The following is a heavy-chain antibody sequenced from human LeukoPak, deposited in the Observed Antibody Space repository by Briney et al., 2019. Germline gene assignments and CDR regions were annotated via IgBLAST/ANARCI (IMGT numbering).Heavy chain of an antibody. V-gene: IGHV3-23*01. CDR3: AKCDSGSYYGTAFDI. J-gene: IGHJ3*02. CDR2: ISGSGGST. Sequence: GGSLRLSCAASGFTFSSHAMSWVRQAPGKGLEWVSAISGSGGSTYYADSVKGRFTISRDNSKNTLYLQMNSLRAEDTAVYYCAKCDSGSYYGTAFDIWGQGTMVTVSS. D-gene: IGHD1-26*01. CDR1: GFTFSSHA.